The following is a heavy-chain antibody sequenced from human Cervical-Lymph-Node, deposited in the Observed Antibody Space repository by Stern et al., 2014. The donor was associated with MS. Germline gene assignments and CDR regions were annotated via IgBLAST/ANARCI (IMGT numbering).Heavy chain of an antibody. V-gene: IGHV3-74*02. J-gene: IGHJ4*02. CDR3: ATRPSDYGGY. CDR2: INRDGSST. CDR1: GFSINSYV. Sequence: EVQMVQSGGGLVQPGGSLRLSCAASGFSINSYVMSWVRQAPGTGLVWVSLINRDGSSTDYADSVKGRFSISRDNAENKMYLQMNSLRDEDTAIYYCATRPSDYGGYWGQGTPVTVSS. D-gene: IGHD4-23*01.